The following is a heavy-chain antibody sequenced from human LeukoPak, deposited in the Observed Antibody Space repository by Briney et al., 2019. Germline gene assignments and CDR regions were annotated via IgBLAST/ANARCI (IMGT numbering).Heavy chain of an antibody. J-gene: IGHJ6*03. Sequence: SETLSLTCTVSGYSISSGYYWGWIRQPPGKGLEWIGSIYYSGNTYYSPSLKSRVTIFVDTSKNEFSLNLSSVTAADTAVYYCARSDSYYYYDSSGYPSYYYYYYMDVWGKGTTVTISS. D-gene: IGHD3-22*01. V-gene: IGHV4-38-2*02. CDR1: GYSISSGYY. CDR2: IYYSGNT. CDR3: ARSDSYYYYDSSGYPSYYYYYYMDV.